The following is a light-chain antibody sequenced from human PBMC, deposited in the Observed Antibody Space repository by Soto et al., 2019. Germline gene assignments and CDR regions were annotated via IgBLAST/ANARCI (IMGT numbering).Light chain of an antibody. CDR3: QLRSYSYT. Sequence: EVVLTQSPATLSLSPGERATLSCRASQTLANYLAWYQQRPGQAPRLLIYDASNRATGIPARFSGSGSGTDVTLTISRLEPEDSAGCYGQLRSYSYTCGPGTTLEIK. CDR2: DAS. J-gene: IGKJ2*01. CDR1: QTLANY. V-gene: IGKV3-11*01.